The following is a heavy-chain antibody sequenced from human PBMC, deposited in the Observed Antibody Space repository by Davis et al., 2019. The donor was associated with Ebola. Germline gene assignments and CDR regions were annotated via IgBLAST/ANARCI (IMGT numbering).Heavy chain of an antibody. Sequence: ASVKVSCKSSGYNFIGYYMHWVRQAPGQRLEWMGWINAGNGNTKYSQKFQGRVTITRDTSASTAYMELSSLRSEDTAVYYCARNPHGSGSYYLLWYWGQGTLVTVSS. J-gene: IGHJ4*02. D-gene: IGHD3-10*01. V-gene: IGHV1-3*01. CDR3: ARNPHGSGSYYLLWY. CDR1: GYNFIGYY. CDR2: INAGNGNT.